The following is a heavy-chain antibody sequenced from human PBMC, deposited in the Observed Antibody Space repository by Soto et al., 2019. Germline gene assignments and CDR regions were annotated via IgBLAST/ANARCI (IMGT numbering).Heavy chain of an antibody. J-gene: IGHJ6*02. CDR2: IYWDNDK. CDR3: AHKGGRGAGMDV. CDR1: GFSVSTSGVG. D-gene: IGHD2-15*01. Sequence: QITLKESGPTLVKPTQTLTLTYTFSGFSVSTSGVGVAWIRQSPGKALEWLALIYWDNDKRYSPFLQSRVTITKDTSKKQVVLTMTNMDPVDTATYYCAHKGGRGAGMDVWGQGTTVTVSS. V-gene: IGHV2-5*02.